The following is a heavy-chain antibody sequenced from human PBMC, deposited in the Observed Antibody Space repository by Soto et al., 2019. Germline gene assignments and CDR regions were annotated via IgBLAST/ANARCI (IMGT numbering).Heavy chain of an antibody. CDR1: GGTFGSYA. Sequence: QVQLVQSGAEVKKPGSSVKVSCNASGGTFGSYAISWVRQAPGQGLEWMGGIIPIPGTANYAQKFQGRVTIAADECTSTADRELSSLRSEDTAVYYCARSQGSSTSLEIYYYYYYGMDVWGQGTTVTVSS. V-gene: IGHV1-69*01. CDR2: IIPIPGTA. D-gene: IGHD2-2*01. J-gene: IGHJ6*02. CDR3: ARSQGSSTSLEIYYYYYYGMDV.